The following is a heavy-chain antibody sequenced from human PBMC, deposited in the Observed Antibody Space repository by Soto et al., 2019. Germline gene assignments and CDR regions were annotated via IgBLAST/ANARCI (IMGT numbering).Heavy chain of an antibody. CDR2: IWYDGSNK. D-gene: IGHD2-21*01. J-gene: IGHJ3*02. Sequence: PGGSLRLSCAASGFTFSSYGMHWVRQAPGKGLEWVAVIWYDGSNKYYADSVKGRFTISRDNSKNTLYLQMNSLRAEDTAVYYCARTYCGGDCYPDAFDIWGQGTMVTVSS. V-gene: IGHV3-33*01. CDR1: GFTFSSYG. CDR3: ARTYCGGDCYPDAFDI.